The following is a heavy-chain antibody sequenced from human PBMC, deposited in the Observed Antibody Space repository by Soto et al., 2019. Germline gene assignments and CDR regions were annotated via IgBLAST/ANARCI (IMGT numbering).Heavy chain of an antibody. CDR1: GYTFSNYG. CDR3: SRFIMVGGWVEPNYYHGMDV. J-gene: IGHJ6*02. V-gene: IGHV1-18*01. Sequence: QVQLVQSGAEVKKPGASVTVSCKTSGYTFSNYGINWVRQAPGQGLEWMGWISGYNGNTNYAQTVQGRVTMTTDTSTGTVYMELRSLKSDDTAIYYCSRFIMVGGWVEPNYYHGMDVWGQGTTVTDSS. D-gene: IGHD6-19*01. CDR2: ISGYNGNT.